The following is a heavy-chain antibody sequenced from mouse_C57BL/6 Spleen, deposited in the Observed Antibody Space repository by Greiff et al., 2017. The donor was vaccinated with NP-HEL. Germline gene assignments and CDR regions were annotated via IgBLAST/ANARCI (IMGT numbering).Heavy chain of an antibody. J-gene: IGHJ2*01. V-gene: IGHV1-85*01. Sequence: QVQLQQSGPELVKPGASVKLSCKASGYTFTSYDINWVKQRPGQGLEWIGWIYPRDGSTKYNEKFKGKATLTVDTSSSTAYMELHSLTSEDSAVYFCARDDSITTVVATFYYFDYWGQGTTLTVSS. CDR3: ARDDSITTVVATFYYFDY. CDR2: IYPRDGST. CDR1: GYTFTSYD. D-gene: IGHD1-1*01.